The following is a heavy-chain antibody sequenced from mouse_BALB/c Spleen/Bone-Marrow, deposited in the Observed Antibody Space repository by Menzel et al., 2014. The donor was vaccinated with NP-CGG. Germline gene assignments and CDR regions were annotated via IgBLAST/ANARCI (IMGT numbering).Heavy chain of an antibody. D-gene: IGHD4-1*01. J-gene: IGHJ1*01. CDR2: ISSGGSYT. Sequence: EVQGVESGGGLVKPGGSLKLSCAASGFAFSSYDMSWVRQTPEKRLEWVATISSGGSYTYSPDSVKGRFTISRDNARNSLCLQMSSLRSEDTALYYCARQGNWDGYFDVWGAGTTVTVSS. V-gene: IGHV5-9*02. CDR1: GFAFSSYD. CDR3: ARQGNWDGYFDV.